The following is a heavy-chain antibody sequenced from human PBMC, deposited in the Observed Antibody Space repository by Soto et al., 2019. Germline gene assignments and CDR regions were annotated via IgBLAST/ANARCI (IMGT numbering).Heavy chain of an antibody. CDR3: ARGAQAFGGPLNWFDP. D-gene: IGHD3-16*01. CDR2: INHSGST. CDR1: GGSFSGYY. J-gene: IGHJ5*02. Sequence: SETLSLTCAVYGGSFSGYYWSWTRQPPGKGLEWIGEINHSGSTNYNPSLKSRVTISVDTSKNQFSLKLSSVTAADTAVYYCARGAQAFGGPLNWFDPWGQGTLVTVSS. V-gene: IGHV4-34*01.